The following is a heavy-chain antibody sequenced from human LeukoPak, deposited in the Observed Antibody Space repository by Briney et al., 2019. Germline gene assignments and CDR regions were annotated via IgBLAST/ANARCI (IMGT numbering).Heavy chain of an antibody. Sequence: GSLRLSCAASGFTFSSYAMSWVRQAPGKGLEWIGEINHSGSTNYNPSLKSRVTISVDTSKNQFSLKLSSVTAADTAVYYCARVGYGTFGYYYYYYGMDVWGQGATVTVSS. CDR3: ARVGYGTFGYYYYYYGMDV. CDR1: GFTFSSYA. CDR2: INHSGST. V-gene: IGHV4-34*01. J-gene: IGHJ6*02. D-gene: IGHD2/OR15-2a*01.